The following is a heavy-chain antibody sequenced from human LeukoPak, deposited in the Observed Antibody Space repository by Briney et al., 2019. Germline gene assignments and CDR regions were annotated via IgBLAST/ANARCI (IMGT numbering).Heavy chain of an antibody. CDR2: VHFSGAT. J-gene: IGHJ4*02. Sequence: KSSETLSLTCTVSGDSIRSNNYYWGWIRQSPGKGLELIGSVHFSGATHYNPSLKSRVAIALDTSKNQFSLELNSVTAADTAIYHCAKHRMWLVGLDYWGQGTLVTVSS. D-gene: IGHD6-19*01. CDR3: AKHRMWLVGLDY. CDR1: GDSIRSNNYY. V-gene: IGHV4-39*01.